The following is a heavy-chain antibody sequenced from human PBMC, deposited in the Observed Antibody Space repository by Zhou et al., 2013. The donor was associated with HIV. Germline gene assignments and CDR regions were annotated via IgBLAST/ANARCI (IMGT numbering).Heavy chain of an antibody. V-gene: IGHV1-46*01. D-gene: IGHD6-19*01. CDR3: ARYHFLAGVSLWYFDY. J-gene: IGHJ4*02. CDR1: GYTFASYH. CDR2: MNPSDGAT. Sequence: QVQLVQSGAEVKKPGASVKVSCRASGYTFASYHVHWVRQAPGQGLEWMGIMNPSDGATNYAQRFQGRVTMTRDTSTGTVYMELYSLRSDDTAIYYCARYHFLAGVSLWYFDYWATGTPVTVSS.